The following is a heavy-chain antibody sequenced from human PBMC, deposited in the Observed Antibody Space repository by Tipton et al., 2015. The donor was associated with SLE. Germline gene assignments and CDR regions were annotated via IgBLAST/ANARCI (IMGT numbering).Heavy chain of an antibody. J-gene: IGHJ3*02. D-gene: IGHD2-2*01. Sequence: SLRLSCAAPGFTFSDYWMNWVRQAPGKGLEWVAKINQDGSEKYYVDSVKGRFTISRDNAKSSLYLQMNSLRAEDTALYYCAKDSIPTAGTGAFDIWGQGTMVTVSS. CDR3: AKDSIPTAGTGAFDI. V-gene: IGHV3-7*03. CDR2: INQDGSEK. CDR1: GFTFSDYW.